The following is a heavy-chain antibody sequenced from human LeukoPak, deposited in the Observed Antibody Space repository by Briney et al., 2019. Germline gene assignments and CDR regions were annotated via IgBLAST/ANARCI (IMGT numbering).Heavy chain of an antibody. CDR3: ASQEYFQH. CDR2: IYYSGRT. J-gene: IGHJ1*01. CDR1: GCTLSNRSYT. Sequence: PAERLSNTRTVYGCTLSNRSYTLRWIHQPPGKGLEWIGSIYYSGRTYYNPSLKSRVTISVDTSKNQFSLKLSSVTAADTAVYYCASQEYFQHWGQGTLVTVSS. V-gene: IGHV4-39*01.